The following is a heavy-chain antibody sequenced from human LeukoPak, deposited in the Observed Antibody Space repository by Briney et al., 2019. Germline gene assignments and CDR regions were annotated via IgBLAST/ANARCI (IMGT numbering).Heavy chain of an antibody. V-gene: IGHV3-48*04. CDR3: ARSPPYSKLRFDP. J-gene: IGHJ5*02. CDR2: ISTDSSSA. Sequence: GGSLRLSCAASGFTFGSYSMSWARQAPGKGLEWISYISTDSSSADYADSVKGRFTISRDNAKNSLYLQINSLRAEDTAVYYCARSPPYSKLRFDPWGQGTLVTVSS. CDR1: GFTFGSYS. D-gene: IGHD6-13*01.